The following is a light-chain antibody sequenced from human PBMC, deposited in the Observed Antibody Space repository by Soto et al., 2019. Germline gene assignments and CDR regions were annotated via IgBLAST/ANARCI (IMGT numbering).Light chain of an antibody. CDR2: GAS. J-gene: IGKJ1*01. CDR1: QSVSSSY. Sequence: EIVLTQSPGTLSLSPGERATLSCRASQSVSSSYLDWYQQKPGQAPRLLIYGASSRATGIPDRFSGSGSGTDFPLTISRLEPEDVAVYYCQQYGSSPRTFGQGTKVEIK. V-gene: IGKV3-20*01. CDR3: QQYGSSPRT.